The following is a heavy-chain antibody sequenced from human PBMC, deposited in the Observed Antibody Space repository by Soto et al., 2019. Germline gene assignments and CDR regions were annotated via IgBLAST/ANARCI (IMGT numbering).Heavy chain of an antibody. CDR1: GFTFSSYA. D-gene: IGHD3-9*01. J-gene: IGHJ4*02. CDR3: AKDLYYDILTGWGKTFFY. V-gene: IGHV3-23*01. CDR2: ISGSGGST. Sequence: GGSLRLSCAASGFTFSSYAMSWVRQAPGKGLEWVSAISGSGGSTYYADSVKGRFTISRDNSKNTLYLQMNSLRAEDTAVYYCAKDLYYDILTGWGKTFFYWGQGTLVTVSS.